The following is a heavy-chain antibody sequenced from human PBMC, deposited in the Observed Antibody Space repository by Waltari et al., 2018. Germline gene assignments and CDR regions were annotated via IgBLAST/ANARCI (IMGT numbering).Heavy chain of an antibody. D-gene: IGHD2-15*01. V-gene: IGHV4-34*01. CDR2: INHSGST. CDR3: ARSSLRGPFDY. J-gene: IGHJ4*02. CDR1: GGSFSGYY. Sequence: QVQLQQWGAGLLKPSETLSLTCAVYGGSFSGYYWSCIRQPPGKGLEWIGEINHSGSTNYNPSLKSRVTISVDTSKNQFSLKLSSVTAADTAVYYCARSSLRGPFDYWGQGTLVTVSS.